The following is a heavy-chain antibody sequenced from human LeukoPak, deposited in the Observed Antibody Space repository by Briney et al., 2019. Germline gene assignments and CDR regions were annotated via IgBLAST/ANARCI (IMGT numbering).Heavy chain of an antibody. CDR1: GFTFSSYA. Sequence: GGSLRLSCAASGFTFSSYAMSWVRQAPGKGLEWVSAICGSGGSTYYADSVKGRFTISRDNSKNTLYLQMNSLRAEDTAVYYCAKAWTGYCSSTSCYEFDYWGQGTLVTVSS. CDR3: AKAWTGYCSSTSCYEFDY. D-gene: IGHD2-2*01. V-gene: IGHV3-23*01. CDR2: ICGSGGST. J-gene: IGHJ4*02.